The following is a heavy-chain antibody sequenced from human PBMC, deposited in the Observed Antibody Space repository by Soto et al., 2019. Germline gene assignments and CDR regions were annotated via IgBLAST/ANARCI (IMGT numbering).Heavy chain of an antibody. D-gene: IGHD1-26*01. Sequence: GGSLRLSCTASEFSFSNYAVTWVRQAPGKGLVWVSSISSDMNNINYADSVKGRFTISRDNAKNTLYLQMNSLRAEDTTVYYCARVQWELRERYNWFDPWGQGTLVTVSS. CDR3: ARVQWELRERYNWFDP. V-gene: IGHV3-74*01. CDR2: ISSDMNNI. CDR1: EFSFSNYA. J-gene: IGHJ5*02.